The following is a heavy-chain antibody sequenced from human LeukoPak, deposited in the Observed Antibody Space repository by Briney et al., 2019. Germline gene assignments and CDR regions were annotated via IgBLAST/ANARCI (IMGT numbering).Heavy chain of an antibody. CDR2: ISSSGSTI. V-gene: IGHV3-48*03. CDR3: AELGITMIGGV. J-gene: IGHJ6*04. Sequence: GGSLRLSCAASGFTFSSYEMNWGRQAPGKGLEWVSYISSSGSTIYYADSVKGRFTISRDNAKNSLYLQMNSLRAEDTAVYYCAELGITMIGGVWGKGTTVTISP. CDR1: GFTFSSYE. D-gene: IGHD3-10*02.